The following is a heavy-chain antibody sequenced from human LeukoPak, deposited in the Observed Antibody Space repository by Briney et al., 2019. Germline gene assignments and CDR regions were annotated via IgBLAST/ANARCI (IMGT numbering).Heavy chain of an antibody. CDR2: ISGSGGST. J-gene: IGHJ4*02. CDR3: AKGGTGYSYGYLDH. D-gene: IGHD5-18*01. CDR1: GFTFSSNG. Sequence: GGSLRLSCAASGFTFSSNGMSWVRQAPGKGLEWVSAISGSGGSTYYADSVKSRFTISRDNSKNTLYLQMNSLRAEDTAVYYCAKGGTGYSYGYLDHWGQGTLVTVSS. V-gene: IGHV3-23*01.